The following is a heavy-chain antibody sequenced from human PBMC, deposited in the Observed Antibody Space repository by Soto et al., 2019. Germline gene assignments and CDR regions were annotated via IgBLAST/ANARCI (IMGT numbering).Heavy chain of an antibody. Sequence: GGSLRLSCAASGFTFSSYAMSWVRQAPGKGLEWVSSISGSGISTYYADSVKGRLTISRDKSKNTMYLQMNSLRAEDTAVYYCAKNDFWTGPTTYGMDVWGQGTTVTVSS. CDR1: GFTFSSYA. CDR2: ISGSGIST. D-gene: IGHD3-3*01. J-gene: IGHJ6*02. CDR3: AKNDFWTGPTTYGMDV. V-gene: IGHV3-23*01.